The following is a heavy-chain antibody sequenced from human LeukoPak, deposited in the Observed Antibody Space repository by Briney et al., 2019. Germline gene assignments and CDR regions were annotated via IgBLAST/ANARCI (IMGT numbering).Heavy chain of an antibody. V-gene: IGHV1-2*02. CDR3: ARDRRRDGYNSGLIDY. D-gene: IGHD5-24*01. CDR1: GYTFTGYY. J-gene: IGHJ4*02. Sequence: GASVKVSCKASGYTFTGYYMHWVRQAPGQGLEWMGWINPNSGGTNYAQKFQGRVTMTRDTSISTAYMELSRLRSDDTAVYYCARDRRRDGYNSGLIDYWGQGTLVTVSS. CDR2: INPNSGGT.